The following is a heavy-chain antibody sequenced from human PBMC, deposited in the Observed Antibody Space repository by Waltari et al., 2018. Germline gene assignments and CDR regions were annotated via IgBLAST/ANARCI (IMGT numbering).Heavy chain of an antibody. CDR1: GGSISSGSYY. Sequence: QVQLQESGPGLVKPSQTLSLTCTVPGGSISSGSYYWSWIRQPPGKGLEWIGRIFTSGSTNYNPSLKSRVTISVDTSKNQFSLKLSSVTAADTAVYYCARDGSSAGVDYWGQGTLVTVSS. J-gene: IGHJ4*02. CDR2: IFTSGST. CDR3: ARDGSSAGVDY. D-gene: IGHD6-6*01. V-gene: IGHV4-61*02.